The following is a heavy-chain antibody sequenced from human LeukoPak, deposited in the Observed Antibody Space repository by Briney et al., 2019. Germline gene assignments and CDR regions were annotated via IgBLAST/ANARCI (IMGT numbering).Heavy chain of an antibody. V-gene: IGHV4-61*02. CDR3: ARVGYDSSGYRSDY. Sequence: SETLSLTCTVSGGSIISSSYYWSWIRQPAGKGLEWIGRIYTSGSTNYNPSLKSRVTISVDTSKNQFSLKLSSVTAADTAVYYCARVGYDSSGYRSDYWGQGTLVTVSS. CDR2: IYTSGST. D-gene: IGHD3-22*01. J-gene: IGHJ4*02. CDR1: GGSIISSSYY.